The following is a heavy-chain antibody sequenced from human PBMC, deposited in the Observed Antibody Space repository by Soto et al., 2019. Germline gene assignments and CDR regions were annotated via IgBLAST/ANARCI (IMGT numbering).Heavy chain of an antibody. V-gene: IGHV1-3*01. D-gene: IGHD6-19*01. CDR2: INAGNGNT. Sequence: ASVKVSCKASGYTFTSYAMHWVRQAPGQRLEWVGWINAGNGNTKYSQKFQGRVTITRDTSASTAYMELSSLRSEDTAVYYCASNIAVAGTIRAFDIWGQGTMVTVSS. CDR1: GYTFTSYA. CDR3: ASNIAVAGTIRAFDI. J-gene: IGHJ3*02.